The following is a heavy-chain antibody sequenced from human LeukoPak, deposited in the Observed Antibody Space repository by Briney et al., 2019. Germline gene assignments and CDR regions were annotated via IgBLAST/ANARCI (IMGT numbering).Heavy chain of an antibody. CDR1: GFTFSVYG. CDR2: ISYDGSNK. CDR3: AKGRLGYYYGSGSYMEYYYYGMDV. V-gene: IGHV3-30*18. Sequence: PGGSLRLSCAVSGFTFSVYGMHWVRQAPGKGLEWVAVISYDGSNKYYADSVKGRFTISRDNSKNTLYLQMNSLRAEDTAVYYCAKGRLGYYYGSGSYMEYYYYGMDVWGQGTTVTVSS. J-gene: IGHJ6*02. D-gene: IGHD3-10*01.